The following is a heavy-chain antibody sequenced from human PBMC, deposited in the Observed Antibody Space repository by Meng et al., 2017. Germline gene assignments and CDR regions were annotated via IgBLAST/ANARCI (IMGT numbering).Heavy chain of an antibody. V-gene: IGHV3-23*01. CDR1: GFTLSSHA. Sequence: GESLKISCAASGFTLSSHAMSWVRQAPGKGLEWVSAISGSGGSTYYADSVKGRFTISRDNSKNTLYLQMNSLSTEDTAVYYCAKDVPLWELQRADAFDFWGQGTMVTVSS. CDR3: AKDVPLWELQRADAFDF. J-gene: IGHJ3*01. D-gene: IGHD1-26*01. CDR2: ISGSGGST.